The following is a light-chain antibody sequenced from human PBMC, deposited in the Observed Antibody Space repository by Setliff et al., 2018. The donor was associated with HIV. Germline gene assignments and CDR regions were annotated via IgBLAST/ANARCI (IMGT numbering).Light chain of an antibody. J-gene: IGLJ1*01. CDR1: SSDIGDYNY. CDR3: SSYTGSRNYV. Sequence: QSALTQPASVSGSPGQSITISCTGTSSDIGDYNYVSWYQQHPGKAPKVILFDVNNRPSGISNRFSGSKSGNTASLTISGLQAEDEADYYCSSYTGSRNYVFGTGTKVTVL. CDR2: DVN. V-gene: IGLV2-14*03.